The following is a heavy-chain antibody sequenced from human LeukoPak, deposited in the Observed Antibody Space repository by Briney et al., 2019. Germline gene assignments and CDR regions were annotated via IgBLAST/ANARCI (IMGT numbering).Heavy chain of an antibody. CDR2: IYISDST. V-gene: IGHV4-61*02. D-gene: IGHD3-16*01. CDR3: ARGRLGDSFDY. J-gene: IGHJ4*02. CDR1: GGSITSGSYY. Sequence: SETLSLTRIVSGGSITSGSYYWNWIRHPAGKGLEWVGRIYISDSTNYNPSLKSRVTISVDTSKNQFSLNLSSVTAADTAVYYCARGRLGDSFDYWGQGILVTVSS.